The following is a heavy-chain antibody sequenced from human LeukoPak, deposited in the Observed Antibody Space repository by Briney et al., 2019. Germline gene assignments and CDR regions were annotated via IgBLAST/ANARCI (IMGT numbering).Heavy chain of an antibody. CDR2: IIPIFGTA. D-gene: IGHD1-26*01. Sequence: GASVKVSCKASGGTFSSYAISWVRQAPGQGLEWMGGIIPIFGTANYAQKFQGRVTITADKSTSTAYMELSSLRSEDTAVYYCASGSGSYYGRRFDYWGREPWSPSPQ. CDR3: ASGSGSYYGRRFDY. CDR1: GGTFSSYA. V-gene: IGHV1-69*06. J-gene: IGHJ4*02.